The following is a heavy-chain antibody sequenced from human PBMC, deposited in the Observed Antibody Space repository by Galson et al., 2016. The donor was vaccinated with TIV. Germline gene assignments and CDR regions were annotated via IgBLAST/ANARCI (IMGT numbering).Heavy chain of an antibody. CDR1: GSTFSSFA. CDR2: ISAGGGRT. CDR3: AKMDSSGFDYVRRFDF. J-gene: IGHJ4*02. Sequence: SLRLSCAASGSTFSSFAMSWVRQAPGKGLEWVSRISAGGGRTNYADSVKGRFTISRDNPKNTLYLQMSSLRADDTAVYFCAKMDSSGFDYVRRFDFWGQGTLVTVSS. D-gene: IGHD3-22*01. V-gene: IGHV3-23*01.